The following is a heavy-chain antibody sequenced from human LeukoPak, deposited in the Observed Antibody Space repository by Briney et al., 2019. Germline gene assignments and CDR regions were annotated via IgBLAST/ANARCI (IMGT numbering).Heavy chain of an antibody. CDR2: ITPGSSYI. CDR3: ARGQWPDY. J-gene: IGHJ4*02. D-gene: IGHD6-19*01. V-gene: IGHV3-21*01. CDR1: GFTFSSYT. Sequence: GGSLRLSCAASGFTFSSYTINWVRQAPGKGLESVSSITPGSSYIYYADSVKGRFTISRDNAKNSVYLQMNSLRAEDTAIYYCARGQWPDYRGQGTLVTVSS.